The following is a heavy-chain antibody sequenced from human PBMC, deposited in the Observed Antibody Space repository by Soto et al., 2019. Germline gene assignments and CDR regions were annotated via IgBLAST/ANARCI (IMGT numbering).Heavy chain of an antibody. D-gene: IGHD3-16*01. Sequence: SESLSLTCTVSGGSITSNYWSWIRQPQGKGLEWIGYIYYSGTTKYNPSLRSRVTISVDTSKNQFSLKLTSVTAAVAAIYYCARDNTFNWFDSWRQGTLVTVSS. J-gene: IGHJ5*01. V-gene: IGHV4-59*01. CDR1: GGSITSNY. CDR2: IYYSGTT. CDR3: ARDNTFNWFDS.